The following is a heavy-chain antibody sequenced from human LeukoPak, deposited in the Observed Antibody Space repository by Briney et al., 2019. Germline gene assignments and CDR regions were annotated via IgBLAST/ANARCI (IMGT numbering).Heavy chain of an antibody. CDR2: IRYDGSNK. CDR3: ANPPRDNYDFWSGYHYDY. V-gene: IGHV3-30*02. J-gene: IGHJ4*02. Sequence: PGGSLSLSCAASGFTFSSYGMHWVRQAPGKGREWVAFIRYDGSNKYYADSVKGRFTISRDNSKNTLYLQMNSLRAEDAAVYYCANPPRDNYDFWSGYHYDYWGQGTLVTVSS. D-gene: IGHD3-3*01. CDR1: GFTFSSYG.